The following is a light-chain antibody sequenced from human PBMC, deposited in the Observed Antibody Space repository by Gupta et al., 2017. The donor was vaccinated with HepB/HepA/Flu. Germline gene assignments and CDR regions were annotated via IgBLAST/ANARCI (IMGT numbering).Light chain of an antibody. CDR3: QRWDDFSDHVV. J-gene: IGLJ2*01. CDR2: DDN. CDR1: SLGTYA. Sequence: SYVLTQPPTVSVAPGKSARLTCGGNSLGTYAGHWSQQKPGQAPVLVLYDDNDRPSGIPERFSGSNSGNTATLRTSRVEAGDEADYYSQRWDDFSDHVVFGGGTKLTVL. V-gene: IGLV3-21*03.